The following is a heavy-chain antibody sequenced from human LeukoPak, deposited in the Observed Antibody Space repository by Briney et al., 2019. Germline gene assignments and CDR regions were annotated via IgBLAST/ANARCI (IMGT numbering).Heavy chain of an antibody. CDR3: AKDRCGGDCYSLDP. CDR1: GFTFSNYG. J-gene: IGHJ5*02. Sequence: PGGSLRLSCSAPGFTFSNYGMHWVRQAPGKGLEWVGVISYDGSDKYYADSVKGRFTISRDNSKNTLYLQMNSLRAEDTAVYYCAKDRCGGDCYSLDPWGQGTLVTVSS. V-gene: IGHV3-30*18. CDR2: ISYDGSDK. D-gene: IGHD2-21*02.